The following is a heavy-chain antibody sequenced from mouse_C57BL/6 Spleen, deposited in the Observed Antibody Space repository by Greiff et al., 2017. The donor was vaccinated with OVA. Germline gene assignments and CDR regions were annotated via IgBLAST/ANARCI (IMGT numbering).Heavy chain of an antibody. CDR1: GYSITSGYY. D-gene: IGHD1-1*01. CDR2: ISYAGSN. CDR3: ARRGDNYYGSRLYYFDG. J-gene: IGHJ2*01. Sequence: VQLQQSGPGLVKPSQSLSLPCSVTGYSITSGYYWNWIRQFPGNKLEWMGYISYAGSNNYNPSLKNRISITRNTSKNQFFLKLNSVTTEDTATYYCARRGDNYYGSRLYYFDGWGQGTTLTVSS. V-gene: IGHV3-6*01.